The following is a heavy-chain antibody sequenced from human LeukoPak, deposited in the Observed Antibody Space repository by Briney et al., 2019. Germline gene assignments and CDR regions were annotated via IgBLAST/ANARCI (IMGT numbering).Heavy chain of an antibody. V-gene: IGHV4-59*01. CDR3: ARDRDSSGLRDFDL. D-gene: IGHD3-22*01. Sequence: PSETLSLTCTVSGGSINSYYWSWIRQPPGKGLEWIGYIYYSGNTNYNPSLKSRVSISIDTSKNQLSLQLSSVTAADTAVYYCARDRDSSGLRDFDLWGRGTRVTVSA. CDR2: IYYSGNT. J-gene: IGHJ2*01. CDR1: GGSINSYY.